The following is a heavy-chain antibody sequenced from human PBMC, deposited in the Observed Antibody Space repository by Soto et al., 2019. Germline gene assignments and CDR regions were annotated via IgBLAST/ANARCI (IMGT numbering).Heavy chain of an antibody. V-gene: IGHV3-23*01. D-gene: IGHD2-15*01. CDR1: GFTFSSYA. CDR3: AKAGGIVVVVAAPDRYYFDY. CDR2: ISGSGGST. Sequence: GESLKISCAASGFTFSSYAMSWVRQAPGKGLEWVSAISGSGGSTYYADSVKGRFTISRDNSKNTLYLQMNSLRAEDTAVYYCAKAGGIVVVVAAPDRYYFDYWGQGTLVTVSS. J-gene: IGHJ4*02.